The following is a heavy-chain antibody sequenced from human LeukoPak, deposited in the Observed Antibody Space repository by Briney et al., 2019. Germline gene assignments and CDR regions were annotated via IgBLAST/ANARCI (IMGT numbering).Heavy chain of an antibody. CDR3: ARQEVAGNGFDY. V-gene: IGHV4-39*01. J-gene: IGHJ4*02. CDR2: IYYSGNT. Sequence: KPSETLSLTCTVSGGSISSSSYYWGWIRQPPGNGLEWIGTIYYSGNTYYNPSLKSRVSISVDTSKNQFSLKLSSVTAADTAVYYCARQEVAGNGFDYWGQGTLVTVSS. D-gene: IGHD6-19*01. CDR1: GGSISSSSYY.